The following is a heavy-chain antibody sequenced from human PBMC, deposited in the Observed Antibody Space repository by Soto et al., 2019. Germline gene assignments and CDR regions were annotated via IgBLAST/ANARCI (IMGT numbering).Heavy chain of an antibody. D-gene: IGHD1-7*01. Sequence: GGSLRLSCAASGFTFSSYAMSWVRQAPGKGLEWVSAISGSGGSTYYADSVKGRFTISRDNSKNTLYLQMNSLRAEDTAVYYCAKAALWLEESNWNYGGAFDYWGQGTLVTVSS. CDR1: GFTFSSYA. CDR3: AKAALWLEESNWNYGGAFDY. CDR2: ISGSGGST. J-gene: IGHJ4*02. V-gene: IGHV3-23*01.